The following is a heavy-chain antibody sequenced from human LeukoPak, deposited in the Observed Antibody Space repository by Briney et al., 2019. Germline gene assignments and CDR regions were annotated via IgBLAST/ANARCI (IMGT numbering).Heavy chain of an antibody. V-gene: IGHV1-69*05. CDR1: GGTSSSYA. CDR2: IIPIFGTA. D-gene: IGHD3-22*01. J-gene: IGHJ4*02. CDR3: ARVDYDSSGYYYEGY. Sequence: ASVKVSCKASGGTSSSYAISWVRQAPGQGLEWMGRIIPIFGTANYAQKFQGRVTITTDESTSTAYMELSSLRSEDTAVYYCARVDYDSSGYYYEGYWGQGTLVTVSS.